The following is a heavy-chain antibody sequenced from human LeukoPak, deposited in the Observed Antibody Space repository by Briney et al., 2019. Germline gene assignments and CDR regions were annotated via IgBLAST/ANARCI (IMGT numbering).Heavy chain of an antibody. J-gene: IGHJ3*02. Sequence: GGSLRLSCAASGFTFSDYYMTWIRQAPGKGLEWVSYISSRGSSIYYADSVKGRFTISRDNAQNSLYLQMNSLRAEDTAVYYCARSRRGYGDVAFDIWGQGTMVTVSS. CDR3: ARSRRGYGDVAFDI. CDR2: ISSRGSSI. D-gene: IGHD4-17*01. V-gene: IGHV3-11*01. CDR1: GFTFSDYY.